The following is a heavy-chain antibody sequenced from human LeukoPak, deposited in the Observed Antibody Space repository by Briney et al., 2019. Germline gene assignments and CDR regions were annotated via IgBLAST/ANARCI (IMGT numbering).Heavy chain of an antibody. CDR1: GYTFMSYG. D-gene: IGHD1-1*01. Sequence: ASVKVSCKASGYTFMSYGIHWVRQAPGQGLEWMGWSSVCNGNTKYAQKFQGRVTMTTDSSTSTAYMELRTLISDDTAVYYCAKGRRVDADDHFDYWGQGTLVTVSS. CDR3: AKGRRVDADDHFDY. CDR2: SSVCNGNT. V-gene: IGHV1-18*01. J-gene: IGHJ4*02.